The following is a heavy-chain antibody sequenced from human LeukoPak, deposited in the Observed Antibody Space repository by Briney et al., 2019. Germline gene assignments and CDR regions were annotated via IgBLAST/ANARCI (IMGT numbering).Heavy chain of an antibody. CDR3: ARETSELYSESWSEYFQY. D-gene: IGHD6-13*01. CDR1: GFTFGSYW. Sequence: PGGSLRLSCAASGFTFGSYWMSWVRQAPGKGLEWVSNIRPDGSKKYYVDSVKGRFTISRDNTQNSLYLQMNSLGAEDTAVYYCARETSELYSESWSEYFQYWGQGTLVTVS. CDR2: IRPDGSKK. V-gene: IGHV3-7*05. J-gene: IGHJ1*01.